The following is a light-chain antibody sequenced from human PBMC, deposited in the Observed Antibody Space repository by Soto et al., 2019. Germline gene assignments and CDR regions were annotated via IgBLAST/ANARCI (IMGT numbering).Light chain of an antibody. CDR1: TGAVTIDYY. V-gene: IGLV7-43*01. J-gene: IGLJ1*01. Sequence: QSLVTNVPSLTMSPGRTVTITCSSSTGAVTIDYYPNWFHHKPGQAPKALIYITSNKPSWTPARFSGSILGRKADLTLSGVTPEEEGEYYCLLSYGGAGVLGSGTKAHVL. CDR3: LLSYGGAGV. CDR2: ITS.